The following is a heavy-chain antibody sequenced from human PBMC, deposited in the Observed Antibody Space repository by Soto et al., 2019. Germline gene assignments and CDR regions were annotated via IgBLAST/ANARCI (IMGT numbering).Heavy chain of an antibody. V-gene: IGHV4-34*01. CDR1: GGSFSGYH. CDR2: INHSGRT. J-gene: IGHJ4*02. Sequence: SETLSLTCAVYGGSFSGYHWSWIRQPPEKGLEWIGEINHSGRTNYNPSLESRVTISVDTSKNQFSLKLNSVTAADTAVYYCARGMSLPGSHYLDYWGQGPLVTVSS. CDR3: ARGMSLPGSHYLDY. D-gene: IGHD3-10*01.